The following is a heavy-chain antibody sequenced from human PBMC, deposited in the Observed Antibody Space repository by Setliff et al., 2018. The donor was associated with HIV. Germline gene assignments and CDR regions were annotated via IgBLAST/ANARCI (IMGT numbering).Heavy chain of an antibody. CDR1: GYTFTSYW. Sequence: GESLKISCKGSGYTFTSYWIGWVRQMPGKGLEWMGIIYPGDSDTRYSPSFQGRVTISADKSINTAYLQWSSLQASDTAMYYCARRASKASLDCWGQGTLVTVSS. V-gene: IGHV5-51*01. CDR3: ARRASKASLDC. CDR2: IYPGDSDT. J-gene: IGHJ4*02.